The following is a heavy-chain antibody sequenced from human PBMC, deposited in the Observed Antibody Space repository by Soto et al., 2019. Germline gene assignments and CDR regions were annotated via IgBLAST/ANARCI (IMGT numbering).Heavy chain of an antibody. D-gene: IGHD3-22*01. Sequence: GESLKISCKGSGYSFPTYWIAWVRQMSGKGLEWMGIICPGDSDTTYSPSFQGQVTISADKSISSAFLQWTSLKASDTAMYYCARSAYFDRTDSRPDSWGQGSLVTVSS. CDR1: GYSFPTYW. CDR2: ICPGDSDT. V-gene: IGHV5-51*01. J-gene: IGHJ4*02. CDR3: ARSAYFDRTDSRPDS.